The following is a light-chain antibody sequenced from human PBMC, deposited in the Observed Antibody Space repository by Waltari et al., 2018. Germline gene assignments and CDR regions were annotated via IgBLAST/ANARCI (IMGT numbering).Light chain of an antibody. CDR1: NRDVGSYNL. CDR2: EVT. CDR3: FSYAGSRNWV. V-gene: IGLV2-23*02. J-gene: IGLJ3*02. Sequence: QSALTQAASVSRSPGHSITVSCTGTNRDVGSYNLVSWYQQNPGEAPKLMIFEVTKRPSGVANRCSGSKAGNTASLTISGLQDEDEAHYYCFSYAGSRNWVFGGGTKLTVL.